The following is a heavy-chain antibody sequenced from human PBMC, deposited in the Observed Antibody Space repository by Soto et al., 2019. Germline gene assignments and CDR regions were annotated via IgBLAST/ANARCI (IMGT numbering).Heavy chain of an antibody. Sequence: QVQLVQSGVEVKMPGASVKLACKASGYTFTNYGLTWVRQVPGQGLEWIGWVSGYNRNTNYAQKFEDRVIMTTDTXXXXXXXXXXXXXXXXXXXXXXXXXXQWEPLIYWGQGTLXT. D-gene: IGHD1-26*01. CDR1: GYTFTNYG. CDR2: VSGYNRNT. J-gene: IGHJ4*02. V-gene: IGHV1-18*01. CDR3: XXXXQWEPLIY.